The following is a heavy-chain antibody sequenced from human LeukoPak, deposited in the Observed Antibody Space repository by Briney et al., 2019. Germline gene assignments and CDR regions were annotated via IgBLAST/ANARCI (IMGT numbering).Heavy chain of an antibody. CDR2: IYYSGST. CDR3: ARSRVAGTANFDY. CDR1: GGSISSGDYY. D-gene: IGHD6-19*01. V-gene: IGHV4-31*03. J-gene: IGHJ4*02. Sequence: SQTLSLTCTVSGGSISSGDYYWSWIRQHPGKGLEWIGYIYYSGSTYYNPSLKSRVTISVDTSKNQFSLKLSSVTAADTAVYYCARSRVAGTANFDYWGQGTLVTVSS.